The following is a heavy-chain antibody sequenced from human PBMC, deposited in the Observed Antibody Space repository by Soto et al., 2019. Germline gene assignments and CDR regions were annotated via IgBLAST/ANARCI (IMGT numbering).Heavy chain of an antibody. CDR3: ARGRYDYFWGRPYYFDY. D-gene: IGHD3-16*01. Sequence: PSETLSLTCTVSGGSISSGDYYWSWIRQPPGKGLEWIGYIYYSGSTYYNPSLKSRVTISVDTSKNQFSLKLSSVTAADTAVYYLARGRYDYFWGRPYYFDYWGQGTLVTVSS. CDR2: IYYSGST. CDR1: GGSISSGDYY. J-gene: IGHJ4*02. V-gene: IGHV4-30-4*01.